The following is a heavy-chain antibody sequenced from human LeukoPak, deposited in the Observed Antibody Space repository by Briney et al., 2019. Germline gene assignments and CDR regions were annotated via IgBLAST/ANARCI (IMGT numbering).Heavy chain of an antibody. Sequence: SGPTLVNPTQTLTLTCTLSGFSLNTSGVGVGWIRQPPGRALEWLALIYWDDDRSFSPSLKSRLTITKDTSRNHVVLTMANMDAVDTATYHCARRTKPAPGALGHAFDYWGQGSLVTVSS. V-gene: IGHV2-5*02. CDR2: IYWDDDR. D-gene: IGHD1-1*01. CDR3: ARRTKPAPGALGHAFDY. J-gene: IGHJ4*02. CDR1: GFSLNTSGVG.